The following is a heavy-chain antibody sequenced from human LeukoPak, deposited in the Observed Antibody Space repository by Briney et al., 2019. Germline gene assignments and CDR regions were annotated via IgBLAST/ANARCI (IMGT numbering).Heavy chain of an antibody. CDR1: GFTFSSYT. CDR3: ARVRMGATVSDYYYYYMDV. D-gene: IGHD1-26*01. Sequence: PGGSLRLSSAASGFTFSSYTMHWVRQAPGKGLEYVSAIISHGGNTHYTNSVKGRFTISRDNSKNTLYLQMGILRADDMAVYYCARVRMGATVSDYYYYYMDVWGKGTTVTVSS. J-gene: IGHJ6*03. CDR2: IISHGGNT. V-gene: IGHV3-64*01.